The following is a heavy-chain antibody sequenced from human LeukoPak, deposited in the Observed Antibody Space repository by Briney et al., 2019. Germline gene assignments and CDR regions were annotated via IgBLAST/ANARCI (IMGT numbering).Heavy chain of an antibody. CDR2: INPNSGGT. Sequence: ASVKVSCKASGYTFTGYYMHWVRQAPGQGLEWMGWINPNSGGTNYAQKFQGRDTMTRDTSISTAYMELSRLRSDDTAVYYCAREVHYDSSGIDYWGQGTLVTVSS. CDR3: AREVHYDSSGIDY. V-gene: IGHV1-2*02. D-gene: IGHD3-22*01. J-gene: IGHJ4*02. CDR1: GYTFTGYY.